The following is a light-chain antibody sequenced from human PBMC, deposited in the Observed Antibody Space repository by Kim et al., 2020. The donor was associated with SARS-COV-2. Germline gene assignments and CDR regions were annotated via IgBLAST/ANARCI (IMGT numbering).Light chain of an antibody. CDR1: SLRSYY. V-gene: IGLV3-19*01. CDR2: GKN. Sequence: SSELTQDPAVSVALGQTVRITCQGDSLRSYYASWYQQKPGQAPVLVIYGKNNRPSGIPDRFSGSSSGNTASLTITGAQAEDEADSYCNSRDSRGNQVVFG. CDR3: NSRDSRGNQVV. J-gene: IGLJ2*01.